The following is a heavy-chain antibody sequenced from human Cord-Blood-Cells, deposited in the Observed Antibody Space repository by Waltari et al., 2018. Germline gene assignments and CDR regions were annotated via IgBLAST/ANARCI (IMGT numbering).Heavy chain of an antibody. J-gene: IGHJ4*02. CDR2: ISYDGSNK. Sequence: QVQLVESGGGVVQPGRSLRLSCAASGFTFSSYAIHWVRQAPGKGLEWVAVISYDGSNKYYADSVKGRFTISRDNSKNTLYLQMNSLRAEDTAVYYCAREVTYYFDYWGQGTLVTVSS. V-gene: IGHV3-30*04. CDR3: AREVTYYFDY. D-gene: IGHD3-16*01. CDR1: GFTFSSYA.